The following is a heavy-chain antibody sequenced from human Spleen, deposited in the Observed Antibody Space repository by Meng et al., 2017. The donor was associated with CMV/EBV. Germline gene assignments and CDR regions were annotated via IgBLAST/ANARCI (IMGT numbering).Heavy chain of an antibody. CDR2: ISSSGSTI. D-gene: IGHD4-17*01. V-gene: IGHV3-48*03. CDR1: GFTSSSYE. J-gene: IGHJ4*02. Sequence: GGSLRLSCAASGFTSSSYEMNWVRQAPGKGLEWVSYISSSGSTIYYADSVKGRFTISRDNAKNSLYLQMNSLRAEDTAVYYCARDLDGDYFDYWGQGTLVTVSS. CDR3: ARDLDGDYFDY.